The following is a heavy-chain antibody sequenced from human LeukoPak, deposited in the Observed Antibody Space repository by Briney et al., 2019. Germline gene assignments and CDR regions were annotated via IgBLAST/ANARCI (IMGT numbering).Heavy chain of an antibody. J-gene: IGHJ4*02. CDR3: AREIEGFDY. CDR1: GGSISSYY. V-gene: IGHV4-59*01. CDR2: IYYSGST. Sequence: SETLSLTCTVSGGSISSYYWSWIRQTPGKGLEWIGYIYYSGSTNYNPSLKSRVTISVDTSKNQFSLKLSSVTAADTAVYYCAREIEGFDYWGQGTLVTVSS.